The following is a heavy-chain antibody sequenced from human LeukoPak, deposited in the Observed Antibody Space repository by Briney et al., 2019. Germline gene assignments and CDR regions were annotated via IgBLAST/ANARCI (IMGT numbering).Heavy chain of an antibody. D-gene: IGHD1-1*01. J-gene: IGHJ4*02. Sequence: PGGSLRLSCAASGFTISSYWMNWVRQAPGKGLEWVANIKQDGSEKKYVDSVKGRFTISRDNAKNSLYLQMNNQRVEDTAVYYCARVNWIHIMPPDYWGQGTLVTVSS. CDR1: GFTISSYW. CDR2: IKQDGSEK. CDR3: ARVNWIHIMPPDY. V-gene: IGHV3-7*01.